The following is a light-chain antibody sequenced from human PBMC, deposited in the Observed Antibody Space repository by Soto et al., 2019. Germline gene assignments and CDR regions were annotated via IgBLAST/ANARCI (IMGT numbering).Light chain of an antibody. CDR3: QQRYNWPIT. Sequence: EIVLTQSPATLSLSPGERATLSCRASQSIINNLAWYQQRPGQVPRLLIYDASNRATGIPARFSGSGSETDFTLTISSLEPEDFSVYYCQQRYNWPITFGQGTRLEIK. J-gene: IGKJ5*01. V-gene: IGKV3-11*01. CDR2: DAS. CDR1: QSIINN.